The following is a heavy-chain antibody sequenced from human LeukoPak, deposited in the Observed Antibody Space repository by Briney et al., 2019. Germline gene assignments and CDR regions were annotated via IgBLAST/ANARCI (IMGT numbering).Heavy chain of an antibody. J-gene: IGHJ4*02. Sequence: GESLKISCKSSGYTFPNYWIGWVRRMPGKGLEYMGIIYPGDSETIYSPSFQGQVTISADKSITTAYLQWSSLKASDSGRYYCARFLDYGDHLGYFDNWGQGALVTVSS. D-gene: IGHD4/OR15-4a*01. CDR1: GYTFPNYW. V-gene: IGHV5-51*01. CDR3: ARFLDYGDHLGYFDN. CDR2: IYPGDSET.